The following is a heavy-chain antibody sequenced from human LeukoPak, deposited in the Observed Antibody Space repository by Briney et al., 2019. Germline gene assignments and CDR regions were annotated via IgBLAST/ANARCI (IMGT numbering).Heavy chain of an antibody. CDR3: ARGGAAPDY. D-gene: IGHD1-26*01. V-gene: IGHV3-53*01. Sequence: PSETLSLTCAVSGGSISSSNWWSWVRQAPGKGLEWVSVIYSGGSTYYADSVKGRFTFSRDNAKNSLYLQMNSLRAEDTAVYYCARGGAAPDYWGQGTLVTVSS. CDR2: IYSGGST. J-gene: IGHJ4*02. CDR1: GGSISSSNW.